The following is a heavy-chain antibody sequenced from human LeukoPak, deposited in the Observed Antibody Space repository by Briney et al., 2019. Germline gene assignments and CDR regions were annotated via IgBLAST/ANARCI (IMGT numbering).Heavy chain of an antibody. CDR2: ISASGDIT. CDR3: ARGDIVVVPAANHYYYYGMDV. D-gene: IGHD2-2*01. CDR1: GFTFSSYV. V-gene: IGHV3-48*03. J-gene: IGHJ6*02. Sequence: GGSLRLSCVTSGFTFSSYVMTWVRQAPGKGLEWVSYISASGDITYYADSVKGRFTISRDNTKNSLYLQMNSLRAEDTAVYYCARGDIVVVPAANHYYYYGMDVWGQGTTVTVSS.